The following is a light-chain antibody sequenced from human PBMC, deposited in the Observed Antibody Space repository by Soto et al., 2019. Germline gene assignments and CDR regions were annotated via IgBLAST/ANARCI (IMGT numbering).Light chain of an antibody. Sequence: DLQMTQSPSTLSASVGDRVTITCRASQNIGSWLAWYQQKPGKAPKLLIYKASSLESGVPSRFSASGSGTEFTLTISSLQPDDFATFYCQQYNGYPYTFGQGTKLEIK. CDR1: QNIGSW. J-gene: IGKJ2*01. CDR2: KAS. CDR3: QQYNGYPYT. V-gene: IGKV1-5*03.